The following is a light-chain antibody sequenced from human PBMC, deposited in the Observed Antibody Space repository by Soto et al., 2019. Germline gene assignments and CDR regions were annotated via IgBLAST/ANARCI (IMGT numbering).Light chain of an antibody. CDR2: DAS. CDR1: QSISSW. CDR3: QQFNAYPYT. Sequence: DIQMTQSPSTLSASVGDRVTITCRACQSISSWLAWYQQKPGKAPKLLIYDASSLEGGVPSRFSGSGSGTEFTLTISSLQPDDFATYYCQQFNAYPYTFGQGTELEIK. J-gene: IGKJ2*01. V-gene: IGKV1-5*01.